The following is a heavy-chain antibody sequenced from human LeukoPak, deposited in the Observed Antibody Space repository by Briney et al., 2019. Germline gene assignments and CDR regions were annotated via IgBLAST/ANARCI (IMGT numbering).Heavy chain of an antibody. Sequence: GESLKISCKGSGYNFTSFWIGWVRQMPGKGLEWMAIIYPGVSDTRYSPSFQGQVTISADKSISTAYLQWSSLKASDTAMYYCVTGSSVYYRTFDIWGQGTMVTVSS. CDR2: IYPGVSDT. V-gene: IGHV5-51*01. D-gene: IGHD3-22*01. J-gene: IGHJ3*02. CDR3: VTGSSVYYRTFDI. CDR1: GYNFTSFW.